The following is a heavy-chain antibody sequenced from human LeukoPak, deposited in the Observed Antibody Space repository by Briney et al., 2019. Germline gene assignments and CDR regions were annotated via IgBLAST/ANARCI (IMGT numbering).Heavy chain of an antibody. CDR2: INSDGSSR. D-gene: IGHD4-17*01. CDR3: ARDSALVGLRSMGYYGMDV. V-gene: IGHV3-74*01. CDR1: GFTFSSYW. Sequence: GGSLRLSCAASGFTFSSYWMHWVRQAPGKGLVWVSRINSDGSSRSYADSVKGRFTISRDNAKNTVYLQMNSLRAEDTAVYYCARDSALVGLRSMGYYGMDVWGQGTTVTVSS. J-gene: IGHJ6*02.